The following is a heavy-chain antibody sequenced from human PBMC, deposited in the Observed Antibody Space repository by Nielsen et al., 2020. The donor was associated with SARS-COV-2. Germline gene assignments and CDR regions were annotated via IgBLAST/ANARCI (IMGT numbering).Heavy chain of an antibody. J-gene: IGHJ4*02. CDR1: GFTLSSYS. CDR2: ISSSSSYI. V-gene: IGHV3-21*01. D-gene: IGHD6-13*01. Sequence: GGYMRLSCEASGFTLSSYSMNWVRKAPGKGLEWVSSISSSSSYIYYADSVKGRFTISRDNAKNSLYLQMNSLRAEDTAVYYCARGAVAGTGFLYYFDYWGQGTLVTVSS. CDR3: ARGAVAGTGFLYYFDY.